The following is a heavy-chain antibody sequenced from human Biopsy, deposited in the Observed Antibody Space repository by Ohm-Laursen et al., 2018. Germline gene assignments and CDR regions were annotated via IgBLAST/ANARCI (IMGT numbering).Heavy chain of an antibody. CDR3: TRATNSTGWPYYYFYGMDI. CDR1: GGSISSDW. Sequence: SDTLSLTCTVSGGSISSDWWSWIRQTPGKGLEWIGYVYYSGTTTYNPSLRSRVTISVDTSVNQISLRLQSVTAADTAIYYRTRATNSTGWPYYYFYGMDIWGQGTTVTVSS. J-gene: IGHJ6*02. V-gene: IGHV4-59*07. CDR2: VYYSGTT. D-gene: IGHD2/OR15-2a*01.